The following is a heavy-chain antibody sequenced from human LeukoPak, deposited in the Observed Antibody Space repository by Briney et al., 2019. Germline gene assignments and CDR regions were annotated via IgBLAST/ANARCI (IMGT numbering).Heavy chain of an antibody. CDR1: GDYLSSYF. Sequence: SETLSLTCTVPGDYLSSYFWTWIRQTTGKGLGRIRYISTRGRTHSNPSLQSRVSMSVDTSKNQFSLKLTSMTAADTAVYYCARHHGGWSTSSYYHYYMDAWGKGTTVTVSS. V-gene: IGHV4-4*09. CDR2: ISTRGRT. J-gene: IGHJ6*03. CDR3: ARHHGGWSTSSYYHYYMDA. D-gene: IGHD2-2*01.